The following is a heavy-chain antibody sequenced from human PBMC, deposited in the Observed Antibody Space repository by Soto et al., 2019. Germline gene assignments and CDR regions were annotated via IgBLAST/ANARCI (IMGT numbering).Heavy chain of an antibody. V-gene: IGHV5-51*01. J-gene: IGHJ6*02. CDR3: ARLLTLDGMDV. Sequence: GESLKISCKGSGYSFTSYWIGWVRQMLGKGLEWMGIIYPGDSDTRYSPSFQGQITISADKSISSAYLQWNSLKASNTAIYYCARLLTLDGMDVWGQGTTVTVSS. CDR2: IYPGDSDT. D-gene: IGHD3-9*01. CDR1: GYSFTSYW.